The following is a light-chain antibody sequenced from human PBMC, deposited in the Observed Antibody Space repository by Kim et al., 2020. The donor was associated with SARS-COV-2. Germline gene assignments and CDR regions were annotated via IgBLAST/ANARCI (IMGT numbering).Light chain of an antibody. J-gene: IGLJ3*02. CDR1: KLGDKY. CDR2: QDS. V-gene: IGLV3-1*01. Sequence: SYELTQPPSVSVSPGQTASITCSGDKLGDKYACWYQQKPGQSPVLVINQDSKRPSGIPERFSGSNSGTTATLTISGTQSMDEADYYCQAWDSSTAPVFGG. CDR3: QAWDSSTAPV.